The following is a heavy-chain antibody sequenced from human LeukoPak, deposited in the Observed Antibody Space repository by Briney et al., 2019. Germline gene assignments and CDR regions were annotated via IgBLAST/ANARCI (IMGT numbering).Heavy chain of an antibody. J-gene: IGHJ4*02. CDR2: ISGSGGST. Sequence: GGSLRLSCAASGFTFSSYAMSWVRQAAWKGLEGVSAISGSGGSTYYADSVKGRFTISRDNSKNTLYLQMNSLRAEDMAVYYCAAWVVTFFDYWGQGTLVTVSS. V-gene: IGHV3-23*01. CDR1: GFTFSSYA. D-gene: IGHD4-23*01. CDR3: AAWVVTFFDY.